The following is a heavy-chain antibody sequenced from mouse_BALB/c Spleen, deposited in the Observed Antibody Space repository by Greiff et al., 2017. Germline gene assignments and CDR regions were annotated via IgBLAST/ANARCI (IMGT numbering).Heavy chain of an antibody. Sequence: EVQLVESGGGLVKPGGSLKLSCAASGFAFSSYDMSWVRQTPEKRLEWVAYISSGGGSTYYPDTVKGRFTISRDNAKNTLYLQMSSLKSEDTAMYYCARHKGYGSSYAMDYWGQGTSVTVSS. CDR2: ISSGGGST. CDR3: ARHKGYGSSYAMDY. V-gene: IGHV5-12-1*01. D-gene: IGHD1-1*01. CDR1: GFAFSSYD. J-gene: IGHJ4*01.